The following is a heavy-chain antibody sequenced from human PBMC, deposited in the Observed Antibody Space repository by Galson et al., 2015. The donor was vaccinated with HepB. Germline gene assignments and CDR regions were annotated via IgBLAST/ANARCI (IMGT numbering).Heavy chain of an antibody. D-gene: IGHD3-3*01. Sequence: SVKVSCKASGYTFTSYGISWVRQAPGQGLEWMGWISAYNGNTNYAQKLQGRVTMTTDTSTSTAYMELRSLRSDDTAVYYCASGFWSGYYLTDYYYYGMDVWGQGTTVTVSS. J-gene: IGHJ6*02. V-gene: IGHV1-18*04. CDR3: ASGFWSGYYLTDYYYYGMDV. CDR1: GYTFTSYG. CDR2: ISAYNGNT.